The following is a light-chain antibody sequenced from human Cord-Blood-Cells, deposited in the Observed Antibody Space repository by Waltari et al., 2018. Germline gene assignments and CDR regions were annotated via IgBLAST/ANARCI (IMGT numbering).Light chain of an antibody. CDR3: QQYNNWPPLT. J-gene: IGKJ4*01. CDR2: GAS. V-gene: IGKV3-15*01. CDR1: QSVSSN. Sequence: EIVMTQSPATLSVSPGERATLSCRASQSVSSNLAWYQQKPCQAPSLLIYGASTRATGIPARVNGSGSGTEFTLTISSLQSEDFAVYYCQQYNNWPPLTFGGGTKVEIK.